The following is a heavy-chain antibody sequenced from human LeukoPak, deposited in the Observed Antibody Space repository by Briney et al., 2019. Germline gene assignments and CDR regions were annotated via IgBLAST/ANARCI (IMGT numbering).Heavy chain of an antibody. J-gene: IGHJ4*02. CDR1: GFTFDDYG. CDR3: ARDIREIAAAGTSDY. D-gene: IGHD6-13*01. Sequence: TGGSLRLSCAASGFTFDDYGMSWVRQAPGEGLEWVSGINWKGGSTGYADSVKGRFTISRDNAKNSLYLQMNSLRAEDTALYYCARDIREIAAAGTSDYWGQGTLVTVSS. CDR2: INWKGGST. V-gene: IGHV3-20*04.